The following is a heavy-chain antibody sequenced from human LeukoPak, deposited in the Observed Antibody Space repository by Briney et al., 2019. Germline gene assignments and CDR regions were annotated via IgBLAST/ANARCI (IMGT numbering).Heavy chain of an antibody. Sequence: SETLSLTCTVSGASISSGSYSWSWIRQPPGKGLEWIGYIYYSGSTNYNPSLKSRVTISVDTSKNQFSLKLSSVTAADTAVYYCARAGSGYDWFWLSNHDYYYYMDVWGKGTTVTVSS. CDR3: ARAGSGYDWFWLSNHDYYYYMDV. CDR2: IYYSGST. V-gene: IGHV4-61*01. CDR1: GASISSGSYS. D-gene: IGHD5-12*01. J-gene: IGHJ6*03.